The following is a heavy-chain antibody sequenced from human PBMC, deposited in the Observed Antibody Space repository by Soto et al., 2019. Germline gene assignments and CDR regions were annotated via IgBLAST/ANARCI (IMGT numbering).Heavy chain of an antibody. J-gene: IGHJ4*02. CDR1: GGSISSYY. V-gene: IGHV4-59*01. CDR2: IYYSGST. Sequence: TLSLTCTVSGGSISSYYWSWIRQPPGKGLEWIGYIYYSGSTNYDPSLTSRVTISVDTSKNQFSLKLSSVTAADTAVYCCARSDGRYWGQGILVTVS. CDR3: ARSDGRY.